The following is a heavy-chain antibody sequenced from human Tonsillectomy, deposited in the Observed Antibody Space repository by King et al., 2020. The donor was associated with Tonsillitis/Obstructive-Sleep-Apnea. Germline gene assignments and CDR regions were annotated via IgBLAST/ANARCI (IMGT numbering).Heavy chain of an antibody. CDR3: AGKIGYKLGAFDR. V-gene: IGHV3-33*01. D-gene: IGHD5-24*01. J-gene: IGHJ3*02. Sequence: VQLVESGGGVVQPGRSLRLSCAASGFTFSGFGMHWVRQAPGKGLEWVAFMSYDGSNNYYADSVKGRFSISRDNSKNMLYLQMNSLRAEDTAVYYCAGKIGYKLGAFDRWGLGTMVTVSS. CDR1: GFTFSGFG. CDR2: MSYDGSNN.